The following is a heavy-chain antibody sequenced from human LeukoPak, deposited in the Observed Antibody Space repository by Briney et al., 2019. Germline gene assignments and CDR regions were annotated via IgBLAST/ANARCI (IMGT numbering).Heavy chain of an antibody. CDR1: GFTFSSYA. J-gene: IGHJ4*02. V-gene: IGHV3-30-3*01. CDR3: ARDGPDIGYDGEGFFDY. D-gene: IGHD5-12*01. CDR2: ISYDGSNK. Sequence: GRSLRLSCAASGFTFSSYAMHWVRQAPGKGLEWVAVISYDGSNKYYADSVKGRFTISRDNSKNTLYLQMNSLRAEDTAVYYCARDGPDIGYDGEGFFDYWGQGTLVTVSS.